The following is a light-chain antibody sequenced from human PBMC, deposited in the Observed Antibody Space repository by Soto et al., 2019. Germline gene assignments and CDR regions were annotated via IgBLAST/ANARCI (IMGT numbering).Light chain of an antibody. Sequence: EIVLTDSPANLWLSQGEIATVSCRASQSISDYLAWYQQKPGRTPRLLIYDASNRATGIPARFSGSGSGTDFTLTIGSLEPEDFAVYYCQQRSNWPQITFGQATRLEIK. CDR2: DAS. CDR1: QSISDY. V-gene: IGKV3-11*01. J-gene: IGKJ5*01. CDR3: QQRSNWPQIT.